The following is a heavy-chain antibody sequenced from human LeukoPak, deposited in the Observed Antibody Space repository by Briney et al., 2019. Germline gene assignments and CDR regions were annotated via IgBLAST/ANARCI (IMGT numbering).Heavy chain of an antibody. J-gene: IGHJ4*02. V-gene: IGHV3-7*04. CDR2: INPDGGGK. CDR1: GFRFSGYW. Sequence: GGSLRLSCEASGFRFSGYWLNWVRQAPGQGLEWVANINPDGGGKYYVDSVKGRFTISRDGAKNSLYLQMNSLRAEDTAVYYCAGGANWGQGTPVTVSS. CDR3: AGGAN.